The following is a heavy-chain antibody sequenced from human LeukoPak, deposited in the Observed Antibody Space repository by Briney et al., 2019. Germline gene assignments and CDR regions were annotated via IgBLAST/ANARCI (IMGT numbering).Heavy chain of an antibody. CDR2: IKQDGSEK. D-gene: IGHD6-6*01. V-gene: IGHV3-7*03. J-gene: IGHJ6*03. CDR1: GFTFDDYG. Sequence: GGSLRLSCAASGFTFDDYGMSWVRQAPGKGLEWVANIKQDGSEKYYVDSVKGRFTISRDNAKNSLYLQMNSLRAEDTAVYYCAKDRPYYYYYYMDVWGKGTTVTISS. CDR3: AKDRPYYYYYYMDV.